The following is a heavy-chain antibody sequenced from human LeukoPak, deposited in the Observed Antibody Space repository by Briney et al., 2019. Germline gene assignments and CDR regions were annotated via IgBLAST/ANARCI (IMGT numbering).Heavy chain of an antibody. J-gene: IGHJ6*02. Sequence: GGSLRLSCAASGFTFSHFWMSWVRQAPGKGLEWVSAISGSGGSTYYADSVKGRFTISRDNSKNTLYLQMNSLRAEDTAVYYCARLGYCSSTSCYYYYGMDVWGQGTTVTVSS. CDR3: ARLGYCSSTSCYYYYGMDV. D-gene: IGHD2-2*01. V-gene: IGHV3-23*01. CDR2: ISGSGGST. CDR1: GFTFSHFW.